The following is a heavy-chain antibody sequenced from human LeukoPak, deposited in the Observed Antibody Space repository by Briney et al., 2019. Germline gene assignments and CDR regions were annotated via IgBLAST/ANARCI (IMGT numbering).Heavy chain of an antibody. CDR3: ARAGGYSSGWYVDY. Sequence: GGSLRLSCAASGFTFSSYSMNWVRQAPGKGLEWVSYISSSSTIYYADSVKGRFTISRDNAKNSLYLQMNSLRAEDTAAYYCARAGGYSSGWYVDYWGQGTLVTVSS. CDR1: GFTFSSYS. CDR2: ISSSSTI. D-gene: IGHD6-19*01. J-gene: IGHJ4*02. V-gene: IGHV3-48*01.